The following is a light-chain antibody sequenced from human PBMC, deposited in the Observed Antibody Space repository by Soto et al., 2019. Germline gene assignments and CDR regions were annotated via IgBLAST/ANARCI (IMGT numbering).Light chain of an antibody. CDR1: QAINNY. J-gene: IGKJ4*01. V-gene: IGKV1-27*01. CDR3: QKFNAVPT. Sequence: DIQMTQSPSSLSASVGDRVTITCRASQAINNYLAWYQQKPGKVPTLLISAASTLQSGVPSRFSGSGSGTDFTLTISSLPHEDVATYYCQKFNAVPTFGGGTKVEI. CDR2: AAS.